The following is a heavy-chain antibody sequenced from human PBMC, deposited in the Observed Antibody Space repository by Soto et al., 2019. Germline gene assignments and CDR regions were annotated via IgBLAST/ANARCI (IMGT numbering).Heavy chain of an antibody. CDR1: GGAISSSSYY. J-gene: IGHJ6*02. D-gene: IGHD2-2*01. Sequence: SETLSLTCTVSGGAISSSSYYWGWIRQPPGKGLEWIGSIYYSGSTYYNPSLKSRVTISVDTSKNQFSLKLSSVTAADTALFYCKGYCSSTGCDYYYGMDVWGQGTTVTVS. V-gene: IGHV4-39*01. CDR2: IYYSGST. CDR3: KGYCSSTGCDYYYGMDV.